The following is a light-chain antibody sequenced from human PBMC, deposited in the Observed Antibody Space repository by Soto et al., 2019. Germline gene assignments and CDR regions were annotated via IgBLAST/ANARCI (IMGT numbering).Light chain of an antibody. Sequence: QSALTQPPSASGSPGQSVTISCTGTSSDVGNYNYVSWYQQHPDKAPKLIISEVSNRPSGVPDRFSGSKSGNTASLTVSGLQAEDEADYYCSSYAGSNNDVFGTGTKVTVL. CDR3: SSYAGSNNDV. J-gene: IGLJ1*01. CDR2: EVS. V-gene: IGLV2-8*01. CDR1: SSDVGNYNY.